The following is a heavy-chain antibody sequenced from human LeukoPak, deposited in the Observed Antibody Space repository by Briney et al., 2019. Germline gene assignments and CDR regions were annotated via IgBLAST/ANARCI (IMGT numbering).Heavy chain of an antibody. D-gene: IGHD3/OR15-3a*01. V-gene: IGHV4-4*07. Sequence: SETLSLTCTASAGSISSYYWRWIRQPAGKGLEWIGRIYASGSTNYNPSLKSRVTMSVDTSKNQFSLKLSSVTAADTAVYYCAREGGTVGAGTFDIWGQGTMVTVSS. CDR1: AGSISSYY. J-gene: IGHJ3*02. CDR2: IYASGST. CDR3: AREGGTVGAGTFDI.